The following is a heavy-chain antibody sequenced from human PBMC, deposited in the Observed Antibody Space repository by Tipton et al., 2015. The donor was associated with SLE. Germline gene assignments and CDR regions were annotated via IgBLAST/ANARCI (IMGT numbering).Heavy chain of an antibody. D-gene: IGHD6-13*01. Sequence: TLSLTCTVSGDSIGSGNYYWSWIRHHPGKGLEWIGYIYHTGTTYYNPSLMSRAIISVDTSKNQFSLKLSSVTAADTAVYYCARADIAAAGYFDYWGQGTLVTVSS. CDR1: GDSIGSGNYY. J-gene: IGHJ4*02. CDR2: IYHTGTT. CDR3: ARADIAAAGYFDY. V-gene: IGHV4-30-4*01.